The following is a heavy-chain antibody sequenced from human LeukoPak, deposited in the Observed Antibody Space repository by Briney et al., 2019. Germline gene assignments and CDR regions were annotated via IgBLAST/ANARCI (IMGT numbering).Heavy chain of an antibody. J-gene: IGHJ4*02. CDR2: IKQDGSEK. D-gene: IGHD4-17*01. Sequence: GGSLRLSCAASGFTFSSYWMSWVRQAPGKGLEWVANIKQDGSEKYYVDSVKGRFTISRDNAKNSLYLQMNSLRAEDTAVYYCARDRRGGYGDHPFDYWGQGTLVTVSS. CDR3: ARDRRGGYGDHPFDY. V-gene: IGHV3-7*01. CDR1: GFTFSSYW.